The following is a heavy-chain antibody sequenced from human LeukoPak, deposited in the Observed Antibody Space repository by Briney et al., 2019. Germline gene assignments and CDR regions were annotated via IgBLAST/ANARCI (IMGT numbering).Heavy chain of an antibody. V-gene: IGHV3-48*03. CDR1: GFTFSSYE. J-gene: IGHJ3*02. CDR3: ARERPGEDTFDS. D-gene: IGHD7-27*01. CDR2: ISSSGNTI. Sequence: GGSLRLSCAASGFTFSSYEMNWVRQAPGKGLGWVSFISSSGNTIYYADSVKGRFIISRDNAKNSLYLQMNSLRTEDTAIYYCARERPGEDTFDSWGQGTMVTVS.